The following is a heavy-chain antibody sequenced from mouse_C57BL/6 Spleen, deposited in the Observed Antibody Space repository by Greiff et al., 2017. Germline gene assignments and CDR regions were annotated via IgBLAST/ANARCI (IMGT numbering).Heavy chain of an antibody. CDR3: ARRPIYDGYYEAMDY. CDR2: IHPNSGST. Sequence: QVQLQQSGAELVKPGASVKLSCKASGYTFTSYWMHWVKQRPGQGLEWIGMIHPNSGSTNYNEKFKSKATLTVDKSSSTAYMQLSSLTSEDSAVYYCARRPIYDGYYEAMDYWGQGTSVTVSS. J-gene: IGHJ4*01. D-gene: IGHD2-3*01. CDR1: GYTFTSYW. V-gene: IGHV1-64*01.